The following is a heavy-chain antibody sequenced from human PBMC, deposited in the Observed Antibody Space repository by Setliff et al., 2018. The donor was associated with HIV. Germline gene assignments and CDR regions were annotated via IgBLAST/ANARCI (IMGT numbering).Heavy chain of an antibody. Sequence: TLSLTCTVSGDSISSGTYHYSWIRQPAGKGLEWIGQTYSSGSTKCNPSLKSRVTISVDTSKNQFSLTLSSVTAADTAMYYCATYAGNGGGKGYWGQGTLVTVSS. CDR3: ATYAGNGGGKGY. J-gene: IGHJ4*02. CDR1: GDSISSGTYH. V-gene: IGHV4-61*09. CDR2: TYSSGST. D-gene: IGHD2-21*01.